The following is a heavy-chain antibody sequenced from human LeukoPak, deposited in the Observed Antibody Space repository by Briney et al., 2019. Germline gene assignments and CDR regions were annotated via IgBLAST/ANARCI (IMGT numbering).Heavy chain of an antibody. CDR1: GVSISSYY. CDR3: ARDGWNFYNHFDY. D-gene: IGHD1-1*01. Sequence: SETLSLTCTVSGVSISSYYWSWIRQPAGKGLEWIGRIYTSGSTHYNPSLKSRVTMSVDTSNNQFSLKLNSVTAADTAMYYCARDGWNFYNHFDYWGHGILVTVSS. J-gene: IGHJ4*01. CDR2: IYTSGST. V-gene: IGHV4-4*07.